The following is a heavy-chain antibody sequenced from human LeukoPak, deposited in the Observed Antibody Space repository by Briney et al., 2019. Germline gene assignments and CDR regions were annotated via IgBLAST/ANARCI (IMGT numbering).Heavy chain of an antibody. CDR1: DGSISSYY. CDR3: ARYSLYDYVWGSYSQTFAFDY. V-gene: IGHV4-59*01. D-gene: IGHD3-16*01. Sequence: SETLSLTCTVSDGSISSYYWTWIRQPPGKGLEWIGYIYYSGSTSYKPSLKSRVTISVDTSKNQFSLKLSSVTAADTAVYYCARYSLYDYVWGSYSQTFAFDYWGQGTLVTVSS. J-gene: IGHJ4*02. CDR2: IYYSGST.